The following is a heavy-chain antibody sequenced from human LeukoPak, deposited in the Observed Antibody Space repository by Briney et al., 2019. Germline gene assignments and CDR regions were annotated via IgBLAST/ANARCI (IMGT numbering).Heavy chain of an antibody. J-gene: IGHJ4*02. CDR3: ARELSGSISRHFDY. D-gene: IGHD2-15*01. V-gene: IGHV3-21*01. CDR2: ISPSSTYT. CDR1: GFTFNSYS. Sequence: GGSLRLSCTASGFTFNSYSMSWVRQAPGKGLEWVSAISPSSTYTYVADSVKGRFITSRDNSKNTLYLQMNSLRAEDTAVFYCARELSGSISRHFDYWGQGTLVTVSS.